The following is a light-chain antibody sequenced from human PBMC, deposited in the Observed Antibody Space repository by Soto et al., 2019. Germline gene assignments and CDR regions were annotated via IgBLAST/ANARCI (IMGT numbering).Light chain of an antibody. CDR2: DAS. V-gene: IGKV3-11*01. CDR3: QQRSNWPIT. CDR1: QSVSSY. J-gene: IGKJ5*01. Sequence: ETVLTQSPATLSLSPGERATLSCRASQSVSSYLAWYQQKPGQAPRLLIYDASNRATGIPARFSGSGSGTDLTLTISSLEPEDFEVYYCQQRSNWPITFGQGTRLEIK.